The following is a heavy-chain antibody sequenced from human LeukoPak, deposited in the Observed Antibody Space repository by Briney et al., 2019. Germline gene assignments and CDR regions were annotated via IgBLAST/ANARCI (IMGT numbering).Heavy chain of an antibody. CDR2: INGTGANT. J-gene: IGHJ4*01. CDR1: GFTFTNYA. D-gene: IGHD6-13*01. V-gene: IGHV3-23*01. Sequence: PGGSLRLSCTASGFTFTNYAMSWVRQAPGKGLEWVSGINGTGANTYYADSVKGRFTISRDNSKNTLYLQMNSLRPDDMAVYYCAKGNGKAAAGSVVDYWGQGTLVTVSS. CDR3: AKGNGKAAAGSVVDY.